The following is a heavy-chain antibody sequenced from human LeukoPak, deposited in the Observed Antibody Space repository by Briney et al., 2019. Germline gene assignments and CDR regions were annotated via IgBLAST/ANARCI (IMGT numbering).Heavy chain of an antibody. V-gene: IGHV1-69*04. CDR3: ARVTRDDAFDI. D-gene: IGHD4-11*01. CDR1: GGTFSSYA. J-gene: IGHJ3*02. CDR2: IIPILGIA. Sequence: ASVKVSCKASGGTFSSYAISWVRQAPGQGLEWVGRIIPILGIANYAQKFQGRVTITADKSTSTAYMELSSLRSEDTAVYYCARVTRDDAFDIWGQGTMVTVSS.